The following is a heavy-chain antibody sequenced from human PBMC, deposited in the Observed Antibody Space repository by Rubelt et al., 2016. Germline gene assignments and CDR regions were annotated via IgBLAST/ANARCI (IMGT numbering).Heavy chain of an antibody. J-gene: IGHJ4*02. CDR2: ITLYNGNT. CDR3: ARSASIAGD. Sequence: QVQLGQSEAEVKKPGASVKVSCKASGYTFTYCSLHWLQQAPGQGLERMRWITLYNGNTNYAKKFQGIVTITRDSSLRTAYIELSSLRSEDSAVYYWARSASIAGDWGQGTLVTVSS. CDR1: GYTFTYCS. D-gene: IGHD6-6*01. V-gene: IGHV1-68*02.